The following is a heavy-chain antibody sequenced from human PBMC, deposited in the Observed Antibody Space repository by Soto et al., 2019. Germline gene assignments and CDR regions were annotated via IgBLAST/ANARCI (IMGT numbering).Heavy chain of an antibody. CDR3: ARVAVFGVVLDS. Sequence: QVQMQESGPGLVKPSETLSLSCTVSGGSVSSGSYYWSWIRQSPGKGLEWIGIVYYSGRTNYNPAFKSRVTTSVDTSKNQSSLKLNSVTAADTAMYFCARVAVFGVVLDSWGQGTQVSVSS. CDR1: GGSVSSGSYY. D-gene: IGHD3-3*01. CDR2: VYYSGRT. V-gene: IGHV4-61*01. J-gene: IGHJ4*02.